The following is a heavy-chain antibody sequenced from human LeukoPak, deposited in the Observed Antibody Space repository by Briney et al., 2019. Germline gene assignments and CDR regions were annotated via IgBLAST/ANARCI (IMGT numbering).Heavy chain of an antibody. J-gene: IGHJ4*02. CDR3: ARDLPGVVVVPGDY. V-gene: IGHV3-21*01. CDR1: GFTFCDYA. CDR2: ISSSSSYI. Sequence: GGSLRLSCTASGFTFCDYAMSWVRQAPGKGLEWVSSISSSSSYIYYADSVKGRFTISRDNAKNSLYLKMTSLRAEDTAVYYCARDLPGVVVVPGDYWGQGTLVTVSS. D-gene: IGHD2-2*01.